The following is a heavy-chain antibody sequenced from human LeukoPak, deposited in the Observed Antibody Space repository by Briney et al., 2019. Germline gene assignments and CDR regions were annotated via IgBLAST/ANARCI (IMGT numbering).Heavy chain of an antibody. CDR3: AREEGGYFDY. J-gene: IGHJ4*02. V-gene: IGHV3-20*04. Sequence: GGSLRLSCAASGFTFSSYWMHWVRHAPGKGLEWVSGINWNGGSTGYADSVKGRFTISGDNAKNSLYLQMSSLRAEDTALYYCAREEGGYFDYWGQGTLVTVSS. D-gene: IGHD3-16*01. CDR2: INWNGGST. CDR1: GFTFSSYW.